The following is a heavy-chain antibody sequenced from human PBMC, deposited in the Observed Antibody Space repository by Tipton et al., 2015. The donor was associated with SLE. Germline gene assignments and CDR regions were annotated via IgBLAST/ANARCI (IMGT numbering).Heavy chain of an antibody. J-gene: IGHJ5*02. CDR2: IYYSGST. Sequence: TLSLTCTVSGGSISSSGYYWGWIRQPPGKGLEWIGTIYYSGSTYYSPSLKSRVTISVDTSKNQFSLKLDSVTAADTAVYYCARGEGYYGSGSYQGWFDPLGQGTLATVSS. CDR3: ARGEGYYGSGSYQGWFDP. D-gene: IGHD3-10*01. CDR1: GGSISSSGYY. V-gene: IGHV4-39*01.